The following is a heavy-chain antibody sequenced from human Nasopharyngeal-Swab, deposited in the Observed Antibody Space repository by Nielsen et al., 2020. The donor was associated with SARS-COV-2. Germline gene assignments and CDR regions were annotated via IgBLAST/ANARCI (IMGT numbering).Heavy chain of an antibody. J-gene: IGHJ6*02. CDR1: GYSFTSYW. CDR3: ARQMGLRYGYGSNYYGMDV. D-gene: IGHD3-16*02. CDR2: IYPGDSQT. Sequence: GESLKISCKGSGYSFTSYWIGWVRQVPGKGLEWMGIIYPGDSQTRCSPSFQGQVTISADKSISTAYLQWSSLKASDTAMYYCARQMGLRYGYGSNYYGMDVWGQGTTVTVSS. V-gene: IGHV5-51*01.